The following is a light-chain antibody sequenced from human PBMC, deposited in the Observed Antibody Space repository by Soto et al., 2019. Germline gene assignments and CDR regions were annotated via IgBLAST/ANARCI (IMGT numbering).Light chain of an antibody. CDR3: QQYDNWPLP. J-gene: IGKJ4*01. Sequence: EIVMTQYPDTLPVSPGERATLSCRASQSVSSNLAWYQQKPGQAPRFLIYGASTRATGIPARFSGSGSGTEFTLTISSLQSEDFAVYYCQQYDNWPLPFGGGSNV. CDR2: GAS. V-gene: IGKV3-15*01. CDR1: QSVSSN.